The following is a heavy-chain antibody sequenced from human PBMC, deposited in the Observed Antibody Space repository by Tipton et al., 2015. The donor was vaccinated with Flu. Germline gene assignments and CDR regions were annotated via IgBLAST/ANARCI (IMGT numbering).Heavy chain of an antibody. Sequence: TLSLTCTVSGGSISNYYWSWVRQPPGKGLEWIGYIYDTGRTNYNPSLKSRVTISVDTSNNQFSLRLNSVTAADTAVYYCARSMRGWTWGQGTLVTVSS. CDR3: ARSMRGWT. J-gene: IGHJ5*02. D-gene: IGHD2-15*01. V-gene: IGHV4-59*08. CDR1: GGSISNYY. CDR2: IYDTGRT.